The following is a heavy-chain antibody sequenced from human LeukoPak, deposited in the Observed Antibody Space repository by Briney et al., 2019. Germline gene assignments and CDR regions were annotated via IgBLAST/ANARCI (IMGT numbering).Heavy chain of an antibody. CDR3: VRGTGY. V-gene: IGHV3-64D*06. CDR2: ISSNGNNT. CDR1: GFTFSTYV. J-gene: IGHJ4*02. Sequence: GGSLRLSCSVSGFTFSTYVMHWVRQAPGKGLEYVSAISSNGNNTYYADSVKGRFTISRDNSKNTLYLQMSSLRADDTAVYYCVRGTGYWGQGTLVTVSS.